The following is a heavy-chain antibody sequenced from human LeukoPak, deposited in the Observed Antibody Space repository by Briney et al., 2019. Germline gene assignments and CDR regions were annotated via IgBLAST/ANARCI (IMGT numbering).Heavy chain of an antibody. CDR3: ARVAVAVGGFDY. V-gene: IGHV3-21*01. CDR2: INSSSSHI. Sequence: GGSLRLSCAPSGLTFSSYSMNWVRQAPGKGLEWVSSINSSSSHIYYADSVKGRFTISRDNAKNSLYLQMTSLRAEDTAVYYCARVAVAVGGFDYWGQGTMVTVSS. CDR1: GLTFSSYS. J-gene: IGHJ4*02. D-gene: IGHD6-19*01.